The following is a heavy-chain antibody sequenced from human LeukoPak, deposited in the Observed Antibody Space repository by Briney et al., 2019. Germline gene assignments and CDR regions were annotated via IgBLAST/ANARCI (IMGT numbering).Heavy chain of an antibody. CDR1: GFTFSSYA. J-gene: IGHJ4*02. CDR2: ISGSGGST. D-gene: IGHD6-19*01. V-gene: IGHV3-23*01. CDR3: VGWSGWFNFDY. Sequence: GGSLRLSCAASGFTFSSYAMSWVRQAPGKGLEWVSAISGSGGSTYYADSVKGRFTISRDNSKNTLYLQMSSLRAEDTAVYYCVGWSGWFNFDYWGQGTLVTVSS.